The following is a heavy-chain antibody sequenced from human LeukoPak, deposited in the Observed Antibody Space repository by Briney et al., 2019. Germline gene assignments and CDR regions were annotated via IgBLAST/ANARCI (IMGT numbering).Heavy chain of an antibody. D-gene: IGHD3-9*01. J-gene: IGHJ4*02. CDR3: AKAYTGYDILTGPTGYYFDY. CDR1: GFTFSSYA. Sequence: GGSLRLSCAASGFTFSSYAMSWVRQAPGKGLEWVSAISGSGSSTYYADSVKGRFTISRDNSKNTLYLQMNSLRAEDTAVYYCAKAYTGYDILTGPTGYYFDYWGQGTLVTVSS. CDR2: ISGSGSST. V-gene: IGHV3-23*01.